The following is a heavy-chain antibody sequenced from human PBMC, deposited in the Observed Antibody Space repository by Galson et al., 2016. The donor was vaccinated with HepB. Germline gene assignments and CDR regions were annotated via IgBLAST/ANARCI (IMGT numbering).Heavy chain of an antibody. J-gene: IGHJ3*02. CDR3: ARDLGYYASSSYHPDAFDI. CDR1: GYRFTSYS. CDR2: ISVYTGNT. D-gene: IGHD3-22*01. Sequence: SVKVSCKASGYRFTSYSISWVRQAPGQGLEWMGWISVYTGNTKYAQILQDRVTVTTDTSTSTAYMELKSLRSDDTAVYYCARDLGYYASSSYHPDAFDIWGQGTMVTVSS. V-gene: IGHV1-18*01.